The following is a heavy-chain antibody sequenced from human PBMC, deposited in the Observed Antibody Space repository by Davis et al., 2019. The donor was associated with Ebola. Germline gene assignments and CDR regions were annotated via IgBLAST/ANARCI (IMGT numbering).Heavy chain of an antibody. CDR3: ARDSGGWYYFDY. CDR1: GYTFTSYA. J-gene: IGHJ4*02. D-gene: IGHD6-19*01. Sequence: SVTVSCKASGYTFTSYAMHWVRQAPGQRLEWMGWINAGNGNTKYSQKFQGRVTITRDTSASTAYMELSSLRSEDTAVYYCARDSGGWYYFDYWGQGTLVTVSS. V-gene: IGHV1-3*01. CDR2: INAGNGNT.